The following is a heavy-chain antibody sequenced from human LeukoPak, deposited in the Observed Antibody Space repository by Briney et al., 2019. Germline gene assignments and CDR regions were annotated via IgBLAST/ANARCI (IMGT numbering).Heavy chain of an antibody. CDR2: IWYDGSNK. V-gene: IGHV3-33*01. D-gene: IGHD6-13*01. CDR3: ARDRAAADLYY. Sequence: PGGSLRLSSAAYGFTFCCYGRLWHRQAPGKGLEWVAVIWYDGSNKFYADSVKGRFTISRDNSKNTLYLQMNSLRAEDTPVYYCARDRAAADLYYWGQGTLVTVSS. J-gene: IGHJ4*02. CDR1: GFTFCCYG.